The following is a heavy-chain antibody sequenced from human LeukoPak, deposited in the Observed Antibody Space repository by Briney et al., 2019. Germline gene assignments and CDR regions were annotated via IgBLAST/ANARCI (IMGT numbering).Heavy chain of an antibody. CDR2: ISSSSSTI. D-gene: IGHD1-1*01. CDR1: GITLSNYS. CDR3: AKDPSPWTHYYYYMDV. Sequence: GGSLRLSCAASGITLSNYSMNWVRQAPGKGLEWVSFISSSSSTIYYADSVKGRFTISRDDAKKSLYLQMNSLRADDTAVYYCAKDPSPWTHYYYYMDVWGKGTTVTVSS. V-gene: IGHV3-48*04. J-gene: IGHJ6*03.